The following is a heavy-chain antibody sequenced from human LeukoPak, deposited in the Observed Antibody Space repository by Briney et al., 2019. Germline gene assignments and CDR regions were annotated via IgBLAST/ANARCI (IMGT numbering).Heavy chain of an antibody. CDR3: ARGGYYDSSGTTLSS. D-gene: IGHD3-22*01. J-gene: IGHJ5*02. CDR1: GFTFSSYS. CDR2: ISSSSSYI. V-gene: IGHV3-21*01. Sequence: GGSLRLSCAASGFTFSSYSMNWVRQAPGKGLEWVSSISSSSSYISYADSVKGRFTISRDNAKNSLYLQMNSLRAEDTAVYYCARGGYYDSSGTTLSSWGQGTLVTVSS.